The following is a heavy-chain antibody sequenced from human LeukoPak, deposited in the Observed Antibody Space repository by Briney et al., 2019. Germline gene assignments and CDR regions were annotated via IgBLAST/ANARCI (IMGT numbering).Heavy chain of an antibody. J-gene: IGHJ4*02. D-gene: IGHD1-26*01. CDR2: ITISGTYI. CDR3: TRDLSATARAYDY. CDR1: GFILSDYN. Sequence: GGSLRLCCAASGFILSDYNMNWVRQAPGKGLEWVSFITISGTYITYADSVKGRFTISRDNAKNSLYLQMNSLRAEDTAVYYCTRDLSATARAYDYWGQGTLVTVSS. V-gene: IGHV3-21*01.